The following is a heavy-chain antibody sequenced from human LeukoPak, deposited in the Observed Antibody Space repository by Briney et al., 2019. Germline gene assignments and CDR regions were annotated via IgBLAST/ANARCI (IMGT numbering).Heavy chain of an antibody. CDR1: GYTFTSYG. Sequence: ASVKVSCKASGYTFTSYGISWVRQAPGQGLEWMGWISAHNGNTNYAQKLQGRITMTTDTSTSTAYVELRSLRSDDTAVYYCARESGGYYDFWSGYSSGGHFDYWGQGTLVTVPS. V-gene: IGHV1-18*01. CDR3: ARESGGYYDFWSGYSSGGHFDY. J-gene: IGHJ4*02. CDR2: ISAHNGNT. D-gene: IGHD3-3*01.